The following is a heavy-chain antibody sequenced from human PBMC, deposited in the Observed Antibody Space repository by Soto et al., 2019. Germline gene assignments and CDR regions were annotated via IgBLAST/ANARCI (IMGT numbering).Heavy chain of an antibody. D-gene: IGHD6-19*01. V-gene: IGHV3-7*04. Sequence: GGSLRLSCAASGFTFSSYWMSWVRQAPGKGLEWVANIKQDGSEKYYVDSVKGRFTISRDNAKNSLYLQMNSLRAEDTAVYYCARASYSSDKSWDYWGQGTLVTVSS. CDR1: GFTFSSYW. CDR3: ARASYSSDKSWDY. J-gene: IGHJ4*02. CDR2: IKQDGSEK.